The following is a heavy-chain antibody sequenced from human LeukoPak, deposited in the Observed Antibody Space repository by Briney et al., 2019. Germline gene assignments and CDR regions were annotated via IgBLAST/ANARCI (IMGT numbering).Heavy chain of an antibody. CDR3: AKAPGPVLRYFDWFFDY. Sequence: GGSLRLSCAASEFTFSSYGMHWVRQAPGKGLEWVAVISYDGSNKYYADSVKGRFTISRDNSKNTLYLQMNSLRAEDTAVYYCAKAPGPVLRYFDWFFDYWGQGTLVTVSS. J-gene: IGHJ4*02. D-gene: IGHD3-9*01. CDR2: ISYDGSNK. CDR1: EFTFSSYG. V-gene: IGHV3-30*18.